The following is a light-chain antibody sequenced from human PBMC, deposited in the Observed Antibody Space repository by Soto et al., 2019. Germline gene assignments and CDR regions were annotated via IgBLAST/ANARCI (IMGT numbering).Light chain of an antibody. CDR3: QQRSNWPRT. CDR1: QSVSSN. Sequence: EIVMTQSPATLSVSPGERATLSCRASQSVSSNLAWYQQKPGQAPRLLIYDASNRAAGIPARFSGSGSGTDFTLTISSLEPEDLAVYYCQQRSNWPRTFGQGTKVDIK. CDR2: DAS. V-gene: IGKV3-11*01. J-gene: IGKJ1*01.